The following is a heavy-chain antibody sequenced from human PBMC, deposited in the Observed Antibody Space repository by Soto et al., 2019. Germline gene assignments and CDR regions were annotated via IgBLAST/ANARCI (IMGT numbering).Heavy chain of an antibody. D-gene: IGHD6-13*01. J-gene: IGHJ4*02. CDR2: ISSSSSYI. Sequence: GVLRLSCAASGFTFSSYSMNWVRQAPGKGLEWVSSISSSSSYIYYADSVKGRFTISRDNAKNSLYLQMNSLRAEDTAVYYCARGTGGSSWYYFDYWGQGTLVTVSS. CDR1: GFTFSSYS. V-gene: IGHV3-21*01. CDR3: ARGTGGSSWYYFDY.